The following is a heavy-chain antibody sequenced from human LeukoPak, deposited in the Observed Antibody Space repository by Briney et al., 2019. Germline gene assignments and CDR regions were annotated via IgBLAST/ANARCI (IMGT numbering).Heavy chain of an antibody. CDR3: ARASVWGDPDY. Sequence: PSETLSLTCTVSGGSISSYYWSWIRQPPGKGLEWIGYIYYSGSTNYNPSLKSRVTISVDTSKNQFSLKLSSVTAADTAVYYCARASVWGDPDYWGQGTLVTVSS. D-gene: IGHD3-16*01. J-gene: IGHJ4*02. CDR2: IYYSGST. CDR1: GGSISSYY. V-gene: IGHV4-59*01.